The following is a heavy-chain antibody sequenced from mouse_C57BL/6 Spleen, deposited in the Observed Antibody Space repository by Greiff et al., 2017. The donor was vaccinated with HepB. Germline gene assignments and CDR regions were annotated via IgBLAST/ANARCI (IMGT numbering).Heavy chain of an antibody. Sequence: VQLKESGPGLVKPSQSLSLTCSVTGYSITSGYYWNWIRQVPGNKLEWMGYISYDGSNNYNPSLKNRISITRDTSKNQFFLKLNSVTTEDTATYYCARGGYGSSSMDYWGQGTSVTVSS. CDR2: ISYDGSN. D-gene: IGHD1-1*01. CDR3: ARGGYGSSSMDY. CDR1: GYSITSGYY. V-gene: IGHV3-6*01. J-gene: IGHJ4*01.